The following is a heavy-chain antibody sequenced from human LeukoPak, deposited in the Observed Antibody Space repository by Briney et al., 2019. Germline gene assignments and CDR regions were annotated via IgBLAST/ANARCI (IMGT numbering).Heavy chain of an antibody. CDR3: ARGYPLSTTAPGTFFQH. V-gene: IGHV1-2*02. CDR2: INPNSGGT. J-gene: IGHJ1*01. CDR1: GFTFSGYY. Sequence: ASVKVSCTASGFTFSGYYMHWVRQAPGQGLEWMGWINPNSGGTNYAQKFQGRVTMTRDTSISTAYMELSRLRSDDTAVYYCARGYPLSTTAPGTFFQHWGQGTLVTVSS. D-gene: IGHD6-13*01.